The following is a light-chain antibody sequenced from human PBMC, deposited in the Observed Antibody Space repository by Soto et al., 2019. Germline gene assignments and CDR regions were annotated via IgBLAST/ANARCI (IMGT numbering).Light chain of an antibody. Sequence: DIQMTQSPSSLSASVGDRVTITCQASQDISNYLNWYQQNPGKAPKLLIYDASNLETGDPARFSGSGSATEFTFTISSLQPEDIATYYCQQYDNLLYTFGQGTKLEIK. CDR1: QDISNY. V-gene: IGKV1-33*01. CDR2: DAS. J-gene: IGKJ2*01. CDR3: QQYDNLLYT.